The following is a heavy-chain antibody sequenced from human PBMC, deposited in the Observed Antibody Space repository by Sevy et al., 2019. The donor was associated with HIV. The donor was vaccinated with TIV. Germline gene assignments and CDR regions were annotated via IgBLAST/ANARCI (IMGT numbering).Heavy chain of an antibody. CDR1: GDSISSSSFY. CDR3: ARLQFLEWLSHFDL. CDR2: IFYSGST. Sequence: SETLSLTCTVSGDSISSSSFYWGWIRQAPGKGLDWIGHIFYSGSTYYNPSLKSRIAMSVDTSMNQISLRLSSVTAADTAVYSCARLQFLEWLSHFDLWGQGTLVTISS. J-gene: IGHJ4*02. V-gene: IGHV4-39*01. D-gene: IGHD3-3*01.